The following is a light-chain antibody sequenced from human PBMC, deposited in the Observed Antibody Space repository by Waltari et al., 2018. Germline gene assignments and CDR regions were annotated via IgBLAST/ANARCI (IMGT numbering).Light chain of an antibody. CDR3: NSYTSSSTLV. V-gene: IGLV2-14*03. CDR1: SSDVGCYNF. CDR2: DVS. J-gene: IGLJ2*01. Sequence: QSALTQPATGSGSPGQSITVACTAPSSDVGCYNFLSWYQQHPGKGPKLIIYDVSNRPSGVSNRFSGSKSGNTASLTISGLQAEDGADYYCNSYTSSSTLVFGGGTKVTVL.